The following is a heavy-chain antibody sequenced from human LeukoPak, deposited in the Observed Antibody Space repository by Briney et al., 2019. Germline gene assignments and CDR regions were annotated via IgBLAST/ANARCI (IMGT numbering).Heavy chain of an antibody. Sequence: HPGGSLRLSCAASGFTFSSYAMSWVRQAPGKGLEWVSAISGSGGSTYYADSVKGRFTISRDNSKNTLYLQMNSLRVEDTAVYYCAKDLLGSSSWYYGDYWGQGTLVTVSS. J-gene: IGHJ4*02. CDR1: GFTFSSYA. D-gene: IGHD6-13*01. CDR2: ISGSGGST. V-gene: IGHV3-23*01. CDR3: AKDLLGSSSWYYGDY.